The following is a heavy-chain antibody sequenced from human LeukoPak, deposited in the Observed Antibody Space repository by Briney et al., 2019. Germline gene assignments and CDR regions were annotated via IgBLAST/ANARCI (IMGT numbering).Heavy chain of an antibody. J-gene: IGHJ4*02. D-gene: IGHD3-9*01. CDR1: GFTFNTYW. V-gene: IGHV3-74*03. CDR3: ARDLDWILFDY. CDR2: VNREGTTT. Sequence: GGSLRLSCAASGFTFNTYWMHWVRQAPGKGLVWVARVNREGTTTTYADSVKGRFTISRDNAKNTLYLQMNNPRAEDTAVYYCARDLDWILFDYWGQGTLVTVSS.